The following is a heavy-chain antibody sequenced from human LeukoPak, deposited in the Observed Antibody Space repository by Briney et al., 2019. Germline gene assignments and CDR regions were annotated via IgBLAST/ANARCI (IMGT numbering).Heavy chain of an antibody. CDR3: ARRVPGRYCSSTSCYLVDDY. D-gene: IGHD2-2*01. J-gene: IGHJ4*02. CDR1: GFSFDAYD. CDR2: ISWNSGRV. V-gene: IGHV3-9*01. Sequence: GGSLRLSCAASGFSFDAYDMHWVRQPPGKGLEWVSGISWNSGRVGYADSVKGRFTISRDSAKNSLYLQMDSLRAEDTALYYCARRVPGRYCSSTSCYLVDDYWGQGTLVTVSS.